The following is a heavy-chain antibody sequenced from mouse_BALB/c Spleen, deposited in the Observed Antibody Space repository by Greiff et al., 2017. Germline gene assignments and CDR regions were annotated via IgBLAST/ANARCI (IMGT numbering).Heavy chain of an antibody. Sequence: VNVVESGPGLVAPSQSLSITCTVSGFSLTSYGVHWVRQPPGKGLEWLGVIWAGGSTNYNSALMSRLSISKDNSKSQVFLKMNSLQTDDTAMYYCARDLGGNYHLFDYWGQGTTLTVSS. V-gene: IGHV2-9*02. CDR2: IWAGGST. J-gene: IGHJ2*01. CDR3: ARDLGGNYHLFDY. CDR1: GFSLTSYG. D-gene: IGHD2-1*01.